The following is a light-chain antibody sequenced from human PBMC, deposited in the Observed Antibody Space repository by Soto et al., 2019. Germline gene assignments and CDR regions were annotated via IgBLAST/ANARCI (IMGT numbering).Light chain of an antibody. CDR2: EVT. J-gene: IGLJ2*01. Sequence: QSALTQPASVSGSPGQSITISFSGTRGDIGAYNYVSWFQQSPGKAPKLIIYEVTNRPSGVSNRCSGSKSGNTASLTISGLQAEDEADYYCCSLTTTTTLVFGGGTKVTVL. CDR3: CSLTTTTTLV. CDR1: RGDIGAYNY. V-gene: IGLV2-14*01.